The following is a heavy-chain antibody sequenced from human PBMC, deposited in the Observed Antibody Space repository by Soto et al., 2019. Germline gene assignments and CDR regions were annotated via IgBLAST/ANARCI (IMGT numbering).Heavy chain of an antibody. Sequence: ASVKVSCKASGYTFTSYDINWVRQAPGQGLEWMGWISAYNGNTNYAQNLQGRVTMTTDTSTSTAYMELRSLRSDDTAVYYCARASSSIAARQTDYWGQGTLVTVS. CDR2: ISAYNGNT. V-gene: IGHV1-18*01. J-gene: IGHJ4*02. D-gene: IGHD6-6*01. CDR3: ARASSSIAARQTDY. CDR1: GYTFTSYD.